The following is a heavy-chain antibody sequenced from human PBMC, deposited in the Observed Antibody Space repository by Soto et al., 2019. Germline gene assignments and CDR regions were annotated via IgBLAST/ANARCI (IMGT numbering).Heavy chain of an antibody. Sequence: PGGSLRLSCVASGFTFSIFTISWVRQAPGKGLHWISAISSGSGGTYYADSVKGRFTISRDNFKNTVFLQMNSLRAKDTAVYYCAKAFYYDRSGLHYSDYWGQGTLVTVSS. J-gene: IGHJ4*02. D-gene: IGHD3-22*01. CDR2: ISSGSGGT. CDR3: AKAFYYDRSGLHYSDY. V-gene: IGHV3-23*01. CDR1: GFTFSIFT.